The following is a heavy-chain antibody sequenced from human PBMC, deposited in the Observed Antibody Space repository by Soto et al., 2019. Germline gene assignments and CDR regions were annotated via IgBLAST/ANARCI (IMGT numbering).Heavy chain of an antibody. CDR1: GFTFSSYA. J-gene: IGHJ6*02. Sequence: QVQLVESGGGVVQPGRSLRLSCAASGFTFSSYAMHWVRQAPGKGLEWVAVISYDGSNKYYADSVKGRFTISRDNSKNTLYLQMNILRAEDTAVYYCARGGYYGSGTDYYGMDVWGQGTTVTVSS. D-gene: IGHD3-10*01. CDR2: ISYDGSNK. V-gene: IGHV3-30-3*01. CDR3: ARGGYYGSGTDYYGMDV.